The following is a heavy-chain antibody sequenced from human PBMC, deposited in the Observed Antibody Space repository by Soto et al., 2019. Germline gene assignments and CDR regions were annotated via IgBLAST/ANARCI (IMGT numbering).Heavy chain of an antibody. J-gene: IGHJ4*02. Sequence: QVQLQESGPGLVKPSETLSLTCTVSGGSVSSGSYYWSWIRQPPGKGLEWIGYIYYSGSTNYNPSIKSRVTIAVDTSKDQCSLKLSSVTAADTAVYYCARYSSGWYPFDYWGQGTLVTVSS. CDR2: IYYSGST. V-gene: IGHV4-61*01. D-gene: IGHD6-19*01. CDR1: GGSVSSGSYY. CDR3: ARYSSGWYPFDY.